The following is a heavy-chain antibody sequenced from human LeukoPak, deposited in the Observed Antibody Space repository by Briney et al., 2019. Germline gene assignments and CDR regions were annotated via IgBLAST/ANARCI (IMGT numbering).Heavy chain of an antibody. J-gene: IGHJ3*02. CDR2: IYYSGST. D-gene: IGHD3-10*01. CDR1: GGSISSYY. Sequence: PSETLSLTCTVSGGSISSYYWSWIRQPPGKGLEWIGYIYYSGSTNYNPSLKSRVTISVDTSKNQFSLKLSSVTAADTAVYYCARDDSYYCGSGSYWGPFDIWGQGTMVTVSS. V-gene: IGHV4-59*01. CDR3: ARDDSYYCGSGSYWGPFDI.